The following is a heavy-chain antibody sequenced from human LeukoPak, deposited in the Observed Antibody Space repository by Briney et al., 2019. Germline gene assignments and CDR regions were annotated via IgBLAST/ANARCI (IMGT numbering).Heavy chain of an antibody. Sequence: ASVKVSCKASGYTFTSYGISWVRQAPGQGLEWMGWINPNSGGTNYAQKFQGRVTMTRDMSISTAYMELSRLRSDDTAVYYCARDPPGYCTNGVCYGMDVWGKGTTVTVSS. D-gene: IGHD2-8*01. J-gene: IGHJ6*04. CDR1: GYTFTSYG. CDR3: ARDPPGYCTNGVCYGMDV. V-gene: IGHV1-2*02. CDR2: INPNSGGT.